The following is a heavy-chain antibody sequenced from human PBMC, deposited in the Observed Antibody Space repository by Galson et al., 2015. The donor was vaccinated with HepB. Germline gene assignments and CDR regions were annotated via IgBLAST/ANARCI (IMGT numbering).Heavy chain of an antibody. Sequence: LRLSCAASGFTFSSYGMHWVRQAPGKGLEWVAVIWYDGSNKYYADSVKGRFTISGDNSKNTLYLQMNSLRAEDTAVYYCARDSAVGATTQGDDAFDIWGQGTMVTVSS. V-gene: IGHV3-33*01. CDR1: GFTFSSYG. CDR3: ARDSAVGATTQGDDAFDI. J-gene: IGHJ3*02. D-gene: IGHD1-26*01. CDR2: IWYDGSNK.